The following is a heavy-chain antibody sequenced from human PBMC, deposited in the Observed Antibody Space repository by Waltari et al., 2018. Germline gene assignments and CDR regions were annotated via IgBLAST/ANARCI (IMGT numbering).Heavy chain of an antibody. J-gene: IGHJ2*01. CDR2: INHSGTT. CDR1: GGSFRDYY. Sequence: QVQLRQWGAGLLKPSEPLSLTCAVYGGSFRDYYWSWIRQPPGKGLEWIGEINHSGTTNYNPSPKSRVNISVDTSKNELSLKLTSVTAADTALYYCAKPYDSGTANGYFDLWGRGTLVTVSS. V-gene: IGHV4-34*01. D-gene: IGHD3-10*01. CDR3: AKPYDSGTANGYFDL.